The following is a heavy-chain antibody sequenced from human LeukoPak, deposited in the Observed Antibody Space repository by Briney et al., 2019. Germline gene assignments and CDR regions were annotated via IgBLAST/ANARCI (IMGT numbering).Heavy chain of an antibody. CDR3: ARGQVEYYFDY. D-gene: IGHD5-24*01. Sequence: GGSLRLSCAASGYTFTSYDINWVRQATGQGLEWMGWMNPNSGNTGYAQKFQGRVTMTRNTSISTAYMELSSLRSEDTAVYYCARGQVEYYFDYWGQGTLVTVSS. CDR2: MNPNSGNT. J-gene: IGHJ4*02. CDR1: GYTFTSYD. V-gene: IGHV1-8*01.